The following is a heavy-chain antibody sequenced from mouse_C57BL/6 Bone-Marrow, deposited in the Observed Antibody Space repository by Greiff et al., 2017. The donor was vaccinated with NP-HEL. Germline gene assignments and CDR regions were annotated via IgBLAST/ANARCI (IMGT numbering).Heavy chain of an antibody. Sequence: QVQLKESGAELVKPGASVKMSCKASGYTFTSYWITWVKQRPGQGLEWIGDIYPGSGSTKYNEKFKSKATLTVDTSASTAYMQLSSLTSEDSAVYYCAYYSNYGAMDYWGQGTSVTVSS. V-gene: IGHV1-55*01. CDR3: AYYSNYGAMDY. CDR2: IYPGSGST. J-gene: IGHJ4*01. CDR1: GYTFTSYW. D-gene: IGHD2-5*01.